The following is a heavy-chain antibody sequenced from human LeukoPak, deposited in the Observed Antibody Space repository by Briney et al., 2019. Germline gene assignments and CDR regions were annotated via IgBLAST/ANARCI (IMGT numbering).Heavy chain of an antibody. Sequence: PGGSLRLSCAASGFTVSSNYMSWVRQAPGKGLEWVSSISSSSSYIYYADSVKGRFTISRDNAKNSLYLQMNSLRAEDTAVYYCARDKYSSGWYPYYWGQGTLVTVSS. J-gene: IGHJ4*02. CDR3: ARDKYSSGWYPYY. V-gene: IGHV3-21*01. CDR1: GFTVSSNY. D-gene: IGHD6-19*01. CDR2: ISSSSSYI.